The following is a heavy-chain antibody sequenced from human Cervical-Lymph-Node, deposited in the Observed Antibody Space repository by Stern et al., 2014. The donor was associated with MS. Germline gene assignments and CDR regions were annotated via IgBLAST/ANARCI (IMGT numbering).Heavy chain of an antibody. Sequence: EVQLVESGGGLVQPGGSLRLSCAASGFTFSSYSMNWVRQAPGTGLEWLSYSTRSSNIYYADSVKGRFTISRDNSKNSLYLHLNSLRADDTAVYYCAREHVSDVAYYGLDVGGQGTTVTVSS. CDR3: AREHVSDVAYYGLDV. V-gene: IGHV3-48*01. D-gene: IGHD2-21*02. J-gene: IGHJ6*02. CDR2: STRSSNI. CDR1: GFTFSSYS.